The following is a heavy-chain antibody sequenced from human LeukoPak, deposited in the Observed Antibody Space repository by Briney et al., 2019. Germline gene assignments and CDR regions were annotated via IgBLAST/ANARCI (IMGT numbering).Heavy chain of an antibody. D-gene: IGHD6-19*01. V-gene: IGHV3-23*01. Sequence: GGPLRLSCAASGFTFSSYAMSWVRQAPGKGLEWVSAISGSGGSTYYADSVKGRFTISRDNSKNTLYLQMNSLRAEDTAVYYCAGVSSGWYPNWFDPWGEGTLVTVSS. J-gene: IGHJ5*02. CDR3: AGVSSGWYPNWFDP. CDR1: GFTFSSYA. CDR2: ISGSGGST.